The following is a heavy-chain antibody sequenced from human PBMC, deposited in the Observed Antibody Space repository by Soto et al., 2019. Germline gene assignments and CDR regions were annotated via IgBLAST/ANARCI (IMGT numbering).Heavy chain of an antibody. CDR3: ARGNIRYGGNSEVIDY. Sequence: SETLSLTCTVSGGSISSYYWSWIRQPPGKGLEWIGYIYYSGSTNYNPSLKSRVTISVDTSKNQFSLKLSSVTAADTAVYYCARGNIRYGGNSEVIDYWGQGTLVTVSS. CDR2: IYYSGST. CDR1: GGSISSYY. J-gene: IGHJ4*02. D-gene: IGHD4-17*01. V-gene: IGHV4-59*01.